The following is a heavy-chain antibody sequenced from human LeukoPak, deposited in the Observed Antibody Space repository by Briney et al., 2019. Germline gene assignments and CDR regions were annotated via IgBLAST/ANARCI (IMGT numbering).Heavy chain of an antibody. CDR2: ISSSSSYI. CDR1: GFTFSSYS. J-gene: IGHJ4*02. Sequence: PGGSLRLSCAASGFTFSSYSMNWVRQAPGKGLEWVSSISSSSSYIYYADSVKGRFTISRDSAKNSLYLQMNSLRAEDTAVYYCARVHDSSGYYPAFDYWGQGTLVTVSS. V-gene: IGHV3-21*01. D-gene: IGHD3-22*01. CDR3: ARVHDSSGYYPAFDY.